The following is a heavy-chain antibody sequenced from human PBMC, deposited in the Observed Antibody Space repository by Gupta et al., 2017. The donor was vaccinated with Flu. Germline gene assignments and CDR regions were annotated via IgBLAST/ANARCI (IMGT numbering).Heavy chain of an antibody. CDR1: GGSFSGYY. CDR2: INHSGST. J-gene: IGHJ5*02. Sequence: QVQLQQWGAGLLKPSETLSLTCAVYGGSFSGYYWSWIRQPPGKGLEWIGEINHSGSTNYNPSLKSRVTISVDTSKNQFSLKLSSVTAADTAVYYCAPLSYCTNGVCYPDWFDPWGQGTLVTVSS. D-gene: IGHD2-8*01. V-gene: IGHV4-34*01. CDR3: APLSYCTNGVCYPDWFDP.